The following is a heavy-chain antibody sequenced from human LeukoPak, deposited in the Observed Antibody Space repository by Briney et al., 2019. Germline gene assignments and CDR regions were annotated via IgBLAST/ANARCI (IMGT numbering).Heavy chain of an antibody. V-gene: IGHV1-69*05. J-gene: IGHJ6*03. CDR2: IIPIFGTA. CDR1: GGTFSSYA. D-gene: IGHD3-10*01. CDR3: ARGVGSGYYYYYMDV. Sequence: ASAKVSCKASGGTFSSYAISWVRQAPGQGLEWMGRIIPIFGTANYAQKFQGRVTMTRNTSISTACMELSSLRSEDTAVYYCARGVGSGYYYYYMDVWGKGTTVTVSS.